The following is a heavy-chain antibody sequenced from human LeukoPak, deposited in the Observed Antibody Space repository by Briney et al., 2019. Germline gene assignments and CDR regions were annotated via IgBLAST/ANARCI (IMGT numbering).Heavy chain of an antibody. V-gene: IGHV1-69*01. D-gene: IGHD3-16*02. CDR1: GGTFSSYA. Sequence: SVKVSCRASGGTFSSYAISWVRQAPGQGLEWMGGIIPIFGTANYAQKFQGRVTITADESTSTAYMELSSLRSEDTAVYYCARENYDYVWGSYRSLYYFDYWGQGTLVTVSS. J-gene: IGHJ4*02. CDR2: IIPIFGTA. CDR3: ARENYDYVWGSYRSLYYFDY.